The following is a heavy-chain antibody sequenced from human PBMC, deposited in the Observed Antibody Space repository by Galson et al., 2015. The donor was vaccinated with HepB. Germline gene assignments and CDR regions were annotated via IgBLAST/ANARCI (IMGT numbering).Heavy chain of an antibody. Sequence: SETLSLTCAVPDALSDFYWSWIRQPPDMGLEWLGEITRSGNANYNPSLKSRVTISVDTSKSHFYLKMTSLSAADTAVYYCARNGFDLWGQGTLVTVSS. CDR3: ARNGFDL. D-gene: IGHD2-8*01. CDR1: DALSDFY. V-gene: IGHV4-34*01. J-gene: IGHJ4*02. CDR2: ITRSGNA.